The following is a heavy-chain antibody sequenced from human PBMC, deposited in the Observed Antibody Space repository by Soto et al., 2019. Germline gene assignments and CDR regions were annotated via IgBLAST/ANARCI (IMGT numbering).Heavy chain of an antibody. J-gene: IGHJ6*02. CDR1: GDSVSSNSAA. D-gene: IGHD1-1*01. Sequence: SQTLSLTCAISGDSVSSNSAAWNWIRPSPSRGLEWLGRTYYRSKWYNDYAVSVKSRITINPDTSKNQFSLQLNSVTPEDTAVYYCALGTYYYYGMDVWGQGTKVTSP. CDR2: TYYRSKWYN. V-gene: IGHV6-1*01. CDR3: ALGTYYYYGMDV.